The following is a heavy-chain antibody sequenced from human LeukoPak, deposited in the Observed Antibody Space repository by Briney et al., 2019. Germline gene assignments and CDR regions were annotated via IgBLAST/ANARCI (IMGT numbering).Heavy chain of an antibody. D-gene: IGHD1-7*01. CDR1: GGSFSNYY. CDR2: INDSGRT. J-gene: IGHJ6*03. V-gene: IGHV4-34*01. Sequence: SETLSLTCAVYGGSFSNYYWSWIRQTPGKGMEWIGEINDSGRTNYNPSLMSRVTVSVDTSKNQFSLRLTSVTATDAAVYYCARRWNYGRNYYIDVWGKGAAVSVSS. CDR3: ARRWNYGRNYYIDV.